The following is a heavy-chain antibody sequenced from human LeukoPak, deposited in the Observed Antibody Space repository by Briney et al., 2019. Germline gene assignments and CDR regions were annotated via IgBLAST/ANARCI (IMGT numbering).Heavy chain of an antibody. D-gene: IGHD3-22*01. CDR3: ARDLYYDSSPPWVY. CDR1: GFTFSRYA. CDR2: ISYDGSNK. J-gene: IGHJ4*02. Sequence: PGRSLRLSCAASGFTFSRYAMHWVRQAPGKGLEWVAVISYDGSNKYYADSVKGRFTISRDNSKNTLYLQMNSLRAEDTAVYYCARDLYYDSSPPWVYWGQGTLVTVSS. V-gene: IGHV3-30-3*01.